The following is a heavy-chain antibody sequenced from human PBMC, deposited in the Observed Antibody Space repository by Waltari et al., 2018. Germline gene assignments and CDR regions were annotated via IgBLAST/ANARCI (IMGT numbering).Heavy chain of an antibody. V-gene: IGHV1-69*14. J-gene: IGHJ6*03. D-gene: IGHD6-13*01. CDR1: GGTFSSYA. CDR3: ARGRAAALFPSYYYMDV. CDR2: IIPIFGTA. Sequence: QVQLVQSGAEVKKPGFSVKVSCKASGGTFSSYAISWVRQAPGQGLEWMGGIIPIFGTANYAQKFQGRVTITADKSTSTAYMELSSLRSEDTAVYYCARGRAAALFPSYYYMDVWGKGTTVTVSS.